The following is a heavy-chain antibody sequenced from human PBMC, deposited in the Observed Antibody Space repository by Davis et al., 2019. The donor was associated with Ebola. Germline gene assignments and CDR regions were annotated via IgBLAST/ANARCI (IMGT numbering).Heavy chain of an antibody. V-gene: IGHV1-69*13. CDR3: ARTRGEQYLASFDF. Sequence: AASVKVSCKASGGTFSSYAISWVRQAPGQGLEWMGGIIPIFGTANYAQKFQGRVTITADESTSTAYMELSSLRSEDTAVYYCARTRGEQYLASFDFWGQGTLVTVSA. J-gene: IGHJ4*02. CDR2: IIPIFGTA. CDR1: GGTFSSYA. D-gene: IGHD6-13*01.